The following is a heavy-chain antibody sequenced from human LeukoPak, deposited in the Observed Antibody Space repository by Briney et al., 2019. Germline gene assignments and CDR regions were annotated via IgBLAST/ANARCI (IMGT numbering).Heavy chain of an antibody. Sequence: ASVKVSCKVSGYTLTELSMHWVRQAPGKGLEWMGGFDPEDGETIYAQKFQGRVTMTEDTSTDTAYMELSSLRSEDTAVYYCARDGPDPSGYNSFDYWGQGTLVTVSS. CDR2: FDPEDGET. V-gene: IGHV1-24*01. CDR3: ARDGPDPSGYNSFDY. D-gene: IGHD5-24*01. CDR1: GYTLTELS. J-gene: IGHJ4*02.